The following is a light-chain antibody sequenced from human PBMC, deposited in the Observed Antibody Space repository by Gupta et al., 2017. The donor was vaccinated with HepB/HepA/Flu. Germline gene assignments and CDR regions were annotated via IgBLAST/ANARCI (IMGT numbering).Light chain of an antibody. V-gene: IGKV4-1*01. CDR3: QQDDSTPRT. CDR2: WAS. CDR1: QSGLYSSNNKNY. Sequence: DIVMTQPPDSLAVSLGERATINCKSSQSGLYSSNNKNYLAWYQQKPGQPPKLLIYWASTRESGVPDRFSGSGSGTDFTLTISSLQAEDVAVYYCQQDDSTPRTFGQGTKVEIK. J-gene: IGKJ1*01.